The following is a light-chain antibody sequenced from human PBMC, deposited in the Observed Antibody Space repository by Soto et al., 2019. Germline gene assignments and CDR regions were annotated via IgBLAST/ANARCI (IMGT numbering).Light chain of an antibody. V-gene: IGKV1-5*03. J-gene: IGKJ5*01. CDR3: QQYNSYSIT. CDR1: QTISSW. Sequence: DIQMTQSPSTLSGSVGDRVTITSRASQTISSWLAWYQQKPGKAPKLLIYKASTLKSGVPSRFSGSGSGTEFTLTISSLQPDDFATYYCQQYNSYSITFGQGTRLEIK. CDR2: KAS.